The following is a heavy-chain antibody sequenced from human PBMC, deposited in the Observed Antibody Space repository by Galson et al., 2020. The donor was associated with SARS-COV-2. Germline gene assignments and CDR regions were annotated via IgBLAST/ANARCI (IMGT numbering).Heavy chain of an antibody. J-gene: IGHJ2*01. CDR2: IFRGGGT. CDR1: GVPISNHY. Sequence: SETLSLTCTVSGVPISNHYWIWIRQPPGKGLEFVGYIFRGGGTRYNPSLKSRVTVSVDRSKNQFLPNLTSVTAADTAMYYCARGKYSSAWYDSSWYFDLWGRGTLVNVSS. CDR3: ARGKYSSAWYDSSWYFDL. V-gene: IGHV4-59*11. D-gene: IGHD6-19*01.